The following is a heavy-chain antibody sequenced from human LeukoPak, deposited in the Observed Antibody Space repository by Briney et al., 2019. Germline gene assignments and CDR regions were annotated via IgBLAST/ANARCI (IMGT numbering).Heavy chain of an antibody. CDR1: SDSISSYY. Sequence: SETLSLTCTVSSDSISSYYWSWIRQPPGKGLEWIGSIYYSGSTNYSPSLKSRVTISIDTSRNQFSLKLTSVTAADTAVYYCARGFADSSGYLLSYFDYWGQGTLVTVSS. CDR2: IYYSGST. J-gene: IGHJ4*02. D-gene: IGHD3-22*01. V-gene: IGHV4-59*01. CDR3: ARGFADSSGYLLSYFDY.